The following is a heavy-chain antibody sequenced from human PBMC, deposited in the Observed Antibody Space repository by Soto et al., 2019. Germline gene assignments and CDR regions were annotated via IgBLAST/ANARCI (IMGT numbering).Heavy chain of an antibody. J-gene: IGHJ4*02. CDR2: INHSGST. V-gene: IGHV4-34*01. D-gene: IGHD3-10*01. Sequence: SETLSLTCAVYGGSFSGYYWSWIRQPPGKGLEWIGEINHSGSTNYNPSLKSRVTISVDTSKNQFSLKLSSVTAADTAVYYCAKPHSFGEPHRGFDYWGQGTLVTVSS. CDR1: GGSFSGYY. CDR3: AKPHSFGEPHRGFDY.